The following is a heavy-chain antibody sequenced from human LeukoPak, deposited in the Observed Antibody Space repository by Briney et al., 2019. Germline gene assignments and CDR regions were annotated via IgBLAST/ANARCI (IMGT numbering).Heavy chain of an antibody. CDR2: INHSGST. CDR3: ARSRGRATSFDY. J-gene: IGHJ4*02. D-gene: IGHD1-26*01. Sequence: PSETLSLTCTVYGGSFSGYYWSWIRQPPGKGLEWIGEINHSGSTNYNPSLKSRVTISVDTSKNQFSLKLSSVTAADTAVYYCARSRGRATSFDYWGQGTLVTVSS. V-gene: IGHV4-34*01. CDR1: GGSFSGYY.